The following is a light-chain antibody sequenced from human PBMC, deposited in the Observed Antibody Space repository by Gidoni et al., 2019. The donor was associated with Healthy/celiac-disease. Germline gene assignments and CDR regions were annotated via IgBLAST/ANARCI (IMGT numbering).Light chain of an antibody. J-gene: IGKJ4*01. CDR3: KQRSNWPQLT. CDR2: DAS. V-gene: IGKV3-11*01. CDR1: QSVSSY. Sequence: EIVLTQSPSTLSLSPGERATLSCRDSQSVSSYLAWYQQKPGQAPRLLIYDASNRATGIPARFSGSGYGTDFTLTISSLEPEDFAVYYCKQRSNWPQLTFGGGTKVEIK.